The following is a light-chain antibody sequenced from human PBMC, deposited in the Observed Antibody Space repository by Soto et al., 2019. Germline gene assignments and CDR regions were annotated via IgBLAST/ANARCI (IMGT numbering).Light chain of an antibody. CDR3: KQSYRT. CDR2: AAS. J-gene: IGKJ3*01. V-gene: IGKV1-39*01. CDR1: QSISSY. Sequence: DIQMTQSPSSLSASVGDRVTITCRASQSISSYLNWYQQKPGKAPKLLIYAASSLQSWVPSRFSGSGSRTDFTRTNSSLQPEDFGTYYCKQSYRTFGPGTKMNIK.